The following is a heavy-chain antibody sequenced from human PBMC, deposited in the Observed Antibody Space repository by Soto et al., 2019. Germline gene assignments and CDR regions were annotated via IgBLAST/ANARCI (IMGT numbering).Heavy chain of an antibody. CDR1: GFTFSRLA. D-gene: IGHD3-10*01. Sequence: PWGSLSLSCAASGFTFSRLAIHWVRQAPGKGLEWVAAIWGDGSTEKYADSVRGRFTISRDNSKNTLYLQMNSLRAEDTAVYFCARGSKDSYPGSRIFDFWGRGTLVTVSS. CDR3: ARGSKDSYPGSRIFDF. J-gene: IGHJ4*02. V-gene: IGHV3-33*01. CDR2: IWGDGSTE.